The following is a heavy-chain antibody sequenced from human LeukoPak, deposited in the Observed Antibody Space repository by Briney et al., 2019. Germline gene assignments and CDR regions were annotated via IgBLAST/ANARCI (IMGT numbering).Heavy chain of an antibody. CDR2: ISSSSSYI. CDR3: AASYASSGYSYYYHDMDV. V-gene: IGHV3-21*01. CDR1: GFTFNSYS. D-gene: IGHD3-22*01. J-gene: IGHJ6*02. Sequence: GGSLRLSCAASGFTFNSYSMNWVRQAPGQGPEWVSSISSSSSYIYYADSVKGRFTISRDNAKNSLYLQMNSLRAEDTAVYYCAASYASSGYSYYYHDMDVWGQGTTVTVSS.